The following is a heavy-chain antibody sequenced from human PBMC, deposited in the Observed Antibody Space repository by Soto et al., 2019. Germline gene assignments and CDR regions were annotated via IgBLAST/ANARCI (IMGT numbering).Heavy chain of an antibody. D-gene: IGHD3-22*01. J-gene: IGHJ4*02. V-gene: IGHV1-69*06. Sequence: QVQLVQSGDEVKKPGSSVKVSCKASGGTFSSYAISWVRQAPGQGLEWMGGIIPIFGTANYAQKFQGRVTITADKSTSTAYMELSSLRSEDTAVYYCASRLEYYDSSGYYSPLDYWGQGTLVTVSS. CDR3: ASRLEYYDSSGYYSPLDY. CDR1: GGTFSSYA. CDR2: IIPIFGTA.